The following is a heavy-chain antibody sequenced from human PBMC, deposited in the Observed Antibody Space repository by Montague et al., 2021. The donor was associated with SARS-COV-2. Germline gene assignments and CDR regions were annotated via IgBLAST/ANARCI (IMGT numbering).Heavy chain of an antibody. D-gene: IGHD3-16*01. CDR3: ARGRPVRGTLRHLEWPTSGAIDI. Sequence: SETLSLTCAVYRGSFSGFFWTWIRQAPGKGLEWIGEITDEGKTNYSPSLKARVAMSVDKSKNQISLALRSVTAADTAVYYCARGRPVRGTLRHLEWPTSGAIDIWGQGTLVTVSS. CDR1: RGSFSGFF. CDR2: ITDEGKT. V-gene: IGHV4-34*01. J-gene: IGHJ3*02.